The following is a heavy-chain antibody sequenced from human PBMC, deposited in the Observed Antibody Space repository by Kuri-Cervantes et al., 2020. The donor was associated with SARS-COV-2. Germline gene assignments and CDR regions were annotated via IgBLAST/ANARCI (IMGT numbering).Heavy chain of an antibody. CDR3: ASSSPATVTYPFDY. CDR1: GFTFSSYD. J-gene: IGHJ4*02. V-gene: IGHV3-13*03. D-gene: IGHD4-17*01. CDR2: IGTAGDT. Sequence: GESLKISCAACGFTFSSYDMHWVRQATGKGLEWVSAIGTAGDTYYPGSVKGQFTISRENAKNSLYLQMNSLRAEDTAVYYCASSSPATVTYPFDYWGQGTLVTVSS.